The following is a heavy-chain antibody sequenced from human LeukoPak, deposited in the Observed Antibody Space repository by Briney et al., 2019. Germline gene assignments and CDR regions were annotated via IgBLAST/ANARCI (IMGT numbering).Heavy chain of an antibody. J-gene: IGHJ4*02. CDR2: IYTGGIT. V-gene: IGHV3-53*01. CDR1: GLTVSSNH. CDR3: ARDHAPAGGGPDF. D-gene: IGHD6-13*01. Sequence: GGSLRLSCAASGLTVSSNHTAWVRQAPGKGLEWVSVIYTGGITYYADSVQGRFTIYRDNSKNTVYLQMNSLRVEDTALYYCARDHAPAGGGPDFWGQGTQVTVSS.